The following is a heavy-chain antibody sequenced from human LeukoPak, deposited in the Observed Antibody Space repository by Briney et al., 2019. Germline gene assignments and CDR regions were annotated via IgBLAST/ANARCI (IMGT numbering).Heavy chain of an antibody. CDR2: IYYSGST. CDR3: AREARGVVKLWYYYYYMDV. CDR1: GGSISSYY. V-gene: IGHV4-59*01. D-gene: IGHD3-16*01. J-gene: IGHJ6*03. Sequence: SETLSLTCTVSGGSISSYYWSWIRQPAGKGLEWIGCIYYSGSTNYNPSLKSRVTISVDSSKNQFSLKLSSVTAADTAVYYCAREARGVVKLWYYYYYMDVWGKGTTVTISS.